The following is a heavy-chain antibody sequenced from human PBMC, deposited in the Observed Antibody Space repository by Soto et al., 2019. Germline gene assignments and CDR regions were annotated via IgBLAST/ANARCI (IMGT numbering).Heavy chain of an antibody. Sequence: DVQLLESGGGLVQPGGSLRLSCAASGFTFSSYAMSWVRQAPGKGLAWVSSLTGSGGSTYYADSVKGRFTISRDNSRDTLYLQMNSLRAESTAVYYCAGGGTSGNYAFDIWGQGTVVTVSS. CDR3: AGGGTSGNYAFDI. J-gene: IGHJ3*02. CDR1: GFTFSSYA. D-gene: IGHD2-8*01. CDR2: LTGSGGST. V-gene: IGHV3-23*01.